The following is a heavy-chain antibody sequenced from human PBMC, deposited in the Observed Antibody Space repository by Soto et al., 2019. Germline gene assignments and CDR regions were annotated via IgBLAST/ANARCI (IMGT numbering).Heavy chain of an antibody. Sequence: QAQLVQSGAEVRKPGASVRVSCKASGYTFTGPYIYWVRQAPGQGLEWMGWINPNSGDTDFAQGFQGRVTLTRDTSISTIYMQLATLRSGDTGVYYCARDFRIPSHGVEVWGQGTVVIVSS. J-gene: IGHJ6*02. CDR3: ARDFRIPSHGVEV. V-gene: IGHV1-2*02. CDR1: GYTFTGPY. CDR2: INPNSGDT. D-gene: IGHD2-15*01.